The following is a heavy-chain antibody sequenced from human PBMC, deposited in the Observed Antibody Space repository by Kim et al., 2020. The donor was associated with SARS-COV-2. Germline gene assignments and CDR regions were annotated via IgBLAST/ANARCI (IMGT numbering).Heavy chain of an antibody. V-gene: IGHV3-7*03. CDR3: ARDPDSFDF. D-gene: IGHD3-22*01. J-gene: IGHJ4*02. CDR2: NET. Sequence: NETYSVDSVKGRFTISRDNAKNSLFLQMNSLRAEDTAVYYCARDPDSFDFWGQGTLVTVSS.